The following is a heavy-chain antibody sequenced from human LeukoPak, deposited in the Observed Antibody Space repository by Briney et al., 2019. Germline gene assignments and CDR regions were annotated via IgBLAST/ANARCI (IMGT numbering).Heavy chain of an antibody. D-gene: IGHD6-19*01. J-gene: IGHJ4*02. V-gene: IGHV4-39*01. CDR1: GGSISSSSYY. Sequence: SETLSLTCTVSGGSISSSSYYWGWIRQPPGKGLEWIGSIYYSGSTYYNPSLKSRVTISVDTSKNQFSLKLSSVTAADTAVYYCARSRSSGWLYYFDYWGQGTLVTVSS. CDR2: IYYSGST. CDR3: ARSRSSGWLYYFDY.